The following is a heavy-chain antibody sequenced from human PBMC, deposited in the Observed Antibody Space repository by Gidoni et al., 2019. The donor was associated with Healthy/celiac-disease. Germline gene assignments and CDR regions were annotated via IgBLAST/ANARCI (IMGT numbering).Heavy chain of an antibody. CDR3: ARDYAPVRSARFSRRYYGMDV. D-gene: IGHD3-10*01. Sequence: QVQLVESGGGVVQPGRSLRLACAASGFPFSSYGMHWVRQAPGKGLEWVAVIWYDGSNKYYADSVKGRFTISRDNSKNTLYLQMNSLRAEDTAVYYCARDYAPVRSARFSRRYYGMDVWGQGTTVTVSS. CDR2: IWYDGSNK. CDR1: GFPFSSYG. J-gene: IGHJ6*02. V-gene: IGHV3-33*01.